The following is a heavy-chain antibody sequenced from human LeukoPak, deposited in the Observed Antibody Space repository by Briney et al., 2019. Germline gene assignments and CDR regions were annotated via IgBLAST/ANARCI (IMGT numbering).Heavy chain of an antibody. CDR1: GGSISSSSYY. V-gene: IGHV4-39*07. Sequence: SETLSLTCTVSGGSISSSSYYWGWIRQPPGKGLEWIGSIYYSGSTYYNPSLKSRVTISVDTSKNQFSLKLSSVTAADTAVYYCARRITMVRGVIPIKAFDIWGQGTMVTVSS. D-gene: IGHD3-10*01. J-gene: IGHJ3*02. CDR2: IYYSGST. CDR3: ARRITMVRGVIPIKAFDI.